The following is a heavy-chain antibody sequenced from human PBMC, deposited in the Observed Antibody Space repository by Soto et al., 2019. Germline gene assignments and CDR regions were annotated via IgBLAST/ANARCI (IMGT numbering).Heavy chain of an antibody. CDR3: ARHYPIGNNWNYFDY. CDR2: IFYTGST. J-gene: IGHJ4*02. CDR1: DGSISSYY. D-gene: IGHD1-1*01. Sequence: SETLSLTCTVSDGSISSYYWGWIRQPPGKGLEWIGYIFYTGSTNYNPSLKSRVTISVDTSKNQFSLKLSSVTAADTVVYYCARHYPIGNNWNYFDYWGQGTLVTVSS. V-gene: IGHV4-59*08.